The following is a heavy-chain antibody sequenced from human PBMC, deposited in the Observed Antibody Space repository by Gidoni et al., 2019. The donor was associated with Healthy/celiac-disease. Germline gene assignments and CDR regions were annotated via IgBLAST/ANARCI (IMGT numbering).Heavy chain of an antibody. J-gene: IGHJ4*02. Sequence: QVQLVQSGAEVKKPGASVKVSCKASGYTFTSYYMHWLRQAPGQGLEWMGIINPSGGSTSYAQKFQGRVTMTRDTSTSTVYMELSSLRSEDTAVYYCARTIAARLFDYWGQGTLVTVSS. V-gene: IGHV1-46*01. CDR3: ARTIAARLFDY. CDR1: GYTFTSYY. CDR2: INPSGGST. D-gene: IGHD6-6*01.